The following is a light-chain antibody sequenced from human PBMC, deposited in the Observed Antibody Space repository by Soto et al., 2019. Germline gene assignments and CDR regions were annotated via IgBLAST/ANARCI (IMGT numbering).Light chain of an antibody. CDR3: GSYTSTYVRI. CDR1: SSDVGRYNY. Sequence: QSALTQPASVSGSPGQSITISCTGTSSDVGRYNYVSWYQQYPGRAPKLIIYEVTNRPSGVSDRLSGSKSGNVASLTISGLQAAEEADYYCGSYTSTYVRIFGTGTKVTVL. CDR2: EVT. V-gene: IGLV2-14*01. J-gene: IGLJ1*01.